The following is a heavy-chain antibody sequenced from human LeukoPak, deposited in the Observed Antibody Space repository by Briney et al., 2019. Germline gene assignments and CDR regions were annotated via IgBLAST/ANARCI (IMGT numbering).Heavy chain of an antibody. CDR3: ARASGSYDY. D-gene: IGHD1-26*01. V-gene: IGHV3-33*01. CDR1: GFTFSTYG. CDR2: VWNDGSLT. J-gene: IGHJ4*02. Sequence: GRSPRLSCAASGFTFSTYGLHWVRQAPGKGLEWVAVVWNDGSLTYYADSVKGRFTISRDNSKNTLYLQMNNLRAEDTAVYYCARASGSYDYWGQGTLVTVSS.